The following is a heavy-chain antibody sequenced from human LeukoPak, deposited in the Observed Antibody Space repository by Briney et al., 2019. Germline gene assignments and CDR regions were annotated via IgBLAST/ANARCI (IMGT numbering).Heavy chain of an antibody. Sequence: GGSLRLSCVASGFSFSHHAMTWVRQAPGQGLEWVSAIGGSGGGIFYADSVKGRFTISRDNSKNTLYLQMSSLRADDTAVYCCAKDHNDFWSGYPPNWGQGTLVSVSS. CDR1: GFSFSHHA. J-gene: IGHJ4*02. V-gene: IGHV3-23*01. D-gene: IGHD3-3*01. CDR2: IGGSGGGI. CDR3: AKDHNDFWSGYPPN.